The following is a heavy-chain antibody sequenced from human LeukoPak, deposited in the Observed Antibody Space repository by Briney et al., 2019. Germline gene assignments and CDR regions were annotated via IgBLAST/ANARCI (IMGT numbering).Heavy chain of an antibody. V-gene: IGHV3-15*01. CDR1: GFTFSNAW. D-gene: IGHD1-26*01. Sequence: GGSLRLSCAASGFTFSNAWMSWVRQAPGKGLEWVGRIKSKTDGGTTDYAAPVKGRFTISRDNSKNTLYMQMNSLRAGDTAVYYCAKDRLGAILYFDYWGQGTLVTVSS. CDR3: AKDRLGAILYFDY. CDR2: IKSKTDGGTT. J-gene: IGHJ4*02.